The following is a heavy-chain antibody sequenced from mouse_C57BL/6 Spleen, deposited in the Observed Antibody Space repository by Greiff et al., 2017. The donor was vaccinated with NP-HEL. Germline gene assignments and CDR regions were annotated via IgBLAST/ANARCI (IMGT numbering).Heavy chain of an antibody. CDR3: ASLLDSSGYVNYYAMDY. V-gene: IGHV2-2*01. CDR2: IWSGGST. J-gene: IGHJ4*01. D-gene: IGHD3-2*02. CDR1: GFSLTSYG. Sequence: QVQLQQSGPGLVQPSQSLSITCTVSGFSLTSYGVHWVRQSPGKGLEWLGVIWSGGSTDYNAAFISRLSISKDNSKSQVFFKMNSLQADDTAIYYCASLLDSSGYVNYYAMDYWGQGTSVTVSS.